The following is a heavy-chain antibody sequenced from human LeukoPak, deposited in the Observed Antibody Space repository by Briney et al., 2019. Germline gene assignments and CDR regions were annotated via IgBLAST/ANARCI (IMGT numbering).Heavy chain of an antibody. CDR3: ARDLGRSISCHDY. J-gene: IGHJ4*02. Sequence: GGSLRLSCAASGFTYSSYSMNWVRQAPGKGLEWVSSISSSGKSIYYADSVKGRFTISRDNAKNSLYLQMNSLGAEDTAVYYCARDLGRSISCHDYWGQGTLVTVSS. CDR1: GFTYSSYS. D-gene: IGHD2-2*01. CDR2: ISSSGKSI. V-gene: IGHV3-21*01.